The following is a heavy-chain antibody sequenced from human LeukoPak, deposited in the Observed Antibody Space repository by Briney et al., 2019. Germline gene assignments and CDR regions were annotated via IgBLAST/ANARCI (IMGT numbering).Heavy chain of an antibody. Sequence: PGGSLRLSCAASGFTFSSYAMSWVRQAPGKGLEWVSAYSGSGGSTYYADSVKGRFTISRDNSKNTLYLQMNSLRAEDTAVYYCAKDRYSSGWYGDPTALFDYWGQGTLVTVSS. CDR3: AKDRYSSGWYGDPTALFDY. J-gene: IGHJ4*02. D-gene: IGHD6-19*01. CDR2: YSGSGGST. CDR1: GFTFSSYA. V-gene: IGHV3-23*01.